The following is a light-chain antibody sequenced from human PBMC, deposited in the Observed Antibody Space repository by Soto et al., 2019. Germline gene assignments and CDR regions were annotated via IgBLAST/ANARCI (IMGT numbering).Light chain of an antibody. V-gene: IGKV3-15*01. Sequence: EIVMTQSPATLSVSPGDRATLSCRASQSVSSNLAWYQQKPGQAPRLLIYGASTRATGIPARFSGSGSGTEFTLSISGLQSEDSAVYFCQQYNNWPFSFGQGTRLEIK. J-gene: IGKJ5*01. CDR2: GAS. CDR3: QQYNNWPFS. CDR1: QSVSSN.